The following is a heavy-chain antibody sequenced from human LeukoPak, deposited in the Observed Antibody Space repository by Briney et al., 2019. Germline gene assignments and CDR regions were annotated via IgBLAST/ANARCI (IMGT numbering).Heavy chain of an antibody. D-gene: IGHD3-16*01. CDR3: ARAHVSERGSFDY. CDR2: IIPILGIA. J-gene: IGHJ4*02. CDR1: GGTFSSYT. V-gene: IGHV1-69*02. Sequence: SAKVSCKASGGTFSSYTISWVRQAPEPGLEWMGRIIPILGIANYAQKFQGRVTITADKSTSTAYMELSSLRSEDTAVYYCARAHVSERGSFDYWGQGTLVTVSS.